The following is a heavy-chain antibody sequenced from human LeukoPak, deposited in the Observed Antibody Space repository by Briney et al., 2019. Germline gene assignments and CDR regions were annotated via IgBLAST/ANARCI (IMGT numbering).Heavy chain of an antibody. V-gene: IGHV4-31*03. Sequence: TPSETLSLTCTVSGGSIGSGDYYWSWIRQHPGKGLEWIGYIYYSGSTYYNPSLKSRVTISGDTSKNQFSLKLSSVTAADTAVYYCARGSDIVATIWFDPWGQGILVTVSS. CDR3: ARGSDIVATIWFDP. J-gene: IGHJ5*02. CDR2: IYYSGST. CDR1: GGSIGSGDYY. D-gene: IGHD5-12*01.